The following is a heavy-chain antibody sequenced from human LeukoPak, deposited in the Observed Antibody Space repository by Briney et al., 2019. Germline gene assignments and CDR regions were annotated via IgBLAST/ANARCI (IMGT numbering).Heavy chain of an antibody. Sequence: GGSLRLSCAVSGLTFSSSWMDWVRQAPGKGLEWVANIKQDGSEKYYVDSVKGRFTISRDNAKNSLYLQMNSLRAEDTAVYYCASYRGSFDYWGQGTLVTVSS. J-gene: IGHJ4*02. CDR3: ASYRGSFDY. V-gene: IGHV3-7*03. CDR1: GLTFSSSW. CDR2: IKQDGSEK.